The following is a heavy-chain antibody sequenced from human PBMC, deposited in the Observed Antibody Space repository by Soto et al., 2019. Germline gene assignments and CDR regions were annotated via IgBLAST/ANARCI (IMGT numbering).Heavy chain of an antibody. CDR2: ISSSSSYI. D-gene: IGHD3-9*01. CDR1: GFTFSSYS. V-gene: IGHV3-21*01. J-gene: IGHJ4*02. CDR3: ARLTGYYKRVDY. Sequence: PGGSLRLSCAASGFTFSSYSMNWVRQAPGKGLEWVSSISSSSSYIYYADSVKGRFTISRDNAKNSLYLQMNSLRAEDTAVYYCARLTGYYKRVDYWGQGTLVTVSS.